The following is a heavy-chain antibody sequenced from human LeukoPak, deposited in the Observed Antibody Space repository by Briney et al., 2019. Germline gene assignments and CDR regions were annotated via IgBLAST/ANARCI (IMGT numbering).Heavy chain of an antibody. CDR1: GFTFTDYY. CDR2: TSSSGSPI. V-gene: IGHV3-11*04. CDR3: ARVDCSSTSCYEFDY. D-gene: IGHD2-2*01. J-gene: IGHJ4*02. Sequence: PGGSLRLSCAASGFTFTDYYMSWIRQAPGKGLDWVSYTSSSGSPIYYAGSVKGRFAISRDNAKNSLSLQMNSLRAEDTAVYYCARVDCSSTSCYEFDYWGQGTLVTVSS.